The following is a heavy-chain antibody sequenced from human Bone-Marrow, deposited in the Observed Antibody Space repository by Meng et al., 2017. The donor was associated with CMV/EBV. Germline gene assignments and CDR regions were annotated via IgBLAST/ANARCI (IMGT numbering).Heavy chain of an antibody. CDR3: ARSRYCSSTSCSRGWFDP. D-gene: IGHD2-2*01. J-gene: IGHJ5*02. CDR1: GYTFTSYY. CDR2: INPIGVST. V-gene: IGHV1-46*01. Sequence: ASVKVFCKASGYTFTSYYMHWVRQAPGQGLEWMGIINPIGVSTSYAQKFQGRVTMTRDTSTSTVYMELGSMRSEDTAVYYCARSRYCSSTSCSRGWFDPWGQGTLVTVSS.